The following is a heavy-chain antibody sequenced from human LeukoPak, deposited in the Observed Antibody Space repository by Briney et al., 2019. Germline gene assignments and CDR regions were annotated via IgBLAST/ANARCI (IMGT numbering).Heavy chain of an antibody. D-gene: IGHD6-6*01. V-gene: IGHV3-23*01. J-gene: IGHJ4*02. CDR1: GFPFSSYW. Sequence: GGSLRLSCVASGFPFSSYWMTWVRQAPGKGLEWVSSISNSDGSTYYADSVRGRFTISRDNSKNTLYLQMNSLRAEDTAIYYCVAPASSSTVYYFDYWGQGTLVTVSS. CDR2: ISNSDGST. CDR3: VAPASSSTVYYFDY.